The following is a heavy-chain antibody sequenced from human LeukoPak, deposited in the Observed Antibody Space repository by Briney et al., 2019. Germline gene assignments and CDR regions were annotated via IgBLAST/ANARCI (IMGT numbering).Heavy chain of an antibody. D-gene: IGHD3-22*01. J-gene: IGHJ4*02. CDR3: ARDPYYYDSSGYPYFDY. CDR1: GYSISSGYY. Sequence: SETLSLTCTVSGYSISSGYYWGWIRQPPGKGLEWIGSIYHSGSTYYNPSLKSRVTISVDTSKNQFSLKLSSVTAADTAVYYCARDPYYYDSSGYPYFDYWGQGTLVTVSS. CDR2: IYHSGST. V-gene: IGHV4-38-2*02.